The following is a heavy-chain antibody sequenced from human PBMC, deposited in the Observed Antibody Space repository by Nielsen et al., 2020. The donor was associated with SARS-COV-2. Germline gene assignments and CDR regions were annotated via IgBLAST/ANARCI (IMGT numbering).Heavy chain of an antibody. CDR1: GFTFSSYA. V-gene: IGHV3-9*01. D-gene: IGHD6-6*01. Sequence: GGSLRLSCAASGFTFSSYAMHWVRQAPGKGLEWVSGISWNSGSIGYADSVKGRFTISRDNAKNSLYLQMNSLRDEDTAVYYCASIAARTEDYWGQGTLVTVSS. CDR2: ISWNSGSI. CDR3: ASIAARTEDY. J-gene: IGHJ4*02.